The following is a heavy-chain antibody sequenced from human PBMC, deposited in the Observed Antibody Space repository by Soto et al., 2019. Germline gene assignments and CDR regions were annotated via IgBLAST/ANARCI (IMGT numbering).Heavy chain of an antibody. CDR3: AAENFRDRSAFDI. CDR1: GFTFTSSA. D-gene: IGHD3-3*01. V-gene: IGHV1-58*02. J-gene: IGHJ3*02. Sequence: EASVKVSCKASGFTFTSSAMQWVRQARGQRLEWIGWIVVGSGNTNYAQKFQERVTITRDMSTSTAYMELSSLRSEDTAVYYCAAENFRDRSAFDIWGQGTMVTVSS. CDR2: IVVGSGNT.